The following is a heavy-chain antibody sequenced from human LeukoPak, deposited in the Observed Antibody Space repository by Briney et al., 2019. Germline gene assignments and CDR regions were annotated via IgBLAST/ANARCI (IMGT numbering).Heavy chain of an antibody. CDR1: GFTFSSYG. CDR3: ASKYSSSSRGAFDI. V-gene: IGHV3-30*02. CDR2: IRYDGSNK. J-gene: IGHJ3*02. D-gene: IGHD6-6*01. Sequence: GGSLRLSCAASGFTFSSYGMHWVRQAPGKGLEWVAFIRYDGSNKYYADSVKGRFTISRDNSKNTLYLQMNSLRAEDTAVYYCASKYSSSSRGAFDIWGQGTMVTVSP.